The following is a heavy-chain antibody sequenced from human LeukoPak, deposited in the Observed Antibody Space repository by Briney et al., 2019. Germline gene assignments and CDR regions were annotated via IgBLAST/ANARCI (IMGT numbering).Heavy chain of an antibody. CDR3: ARGYDSSDYGMDV. V-gene: IGHV4-34*01. CDR1: GGSFSGYY. Sequence: SETLSLTCAVYGGSFSGYYWSWIRQSPGKGLEWIGEINHSGSTNYNPSLKSRVTISVDTSKNQFSLKLSSVTAADTAVYYCARGYDSSDYGMDVWGQGTTVTVSS. CDR2: INHSGST. J-gene: IGHJ6*02. D-gene: IGHD3-22*01.